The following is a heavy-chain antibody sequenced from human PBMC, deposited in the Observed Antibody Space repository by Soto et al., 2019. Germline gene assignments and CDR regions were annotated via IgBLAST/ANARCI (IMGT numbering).Heavy chain of an antibody. CDR3: ARHEGKQLDDNDWFDP. CDR2: IYYSGST. V-gene: IGHV4-39*01. J-gene: IGHJ5*02. CDR1: GGSISSSSYY. D-gene: IGHD6-6*01. Sequence: QLQLQESDPGLVKPSETLSLTCTVSGGSISSSSYYWGWIRQPPGKGLEWIGSIYYSGSTYYNPSLKSRVTISVDTSKNQFSLKLSSVTAADTAVYYCARHEGKQLDDNDWFDPWGQGTLVTVSS.